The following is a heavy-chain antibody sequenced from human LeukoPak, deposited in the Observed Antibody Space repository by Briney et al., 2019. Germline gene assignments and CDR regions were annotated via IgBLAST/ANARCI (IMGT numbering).Heavy chain of an antibody. CDR1: GFTFSSYS. J-gene: IGHJ5*02. CDR2: ISGSSSTI. CDR3: ARAAASXTGFDP. V-gene: IGHV3-48*04. D-gene: IGHD6-13*01. Sequence: GGSLRLSCAASGFTFSSYSMSWVRLAPGKGLEWVSYISGSSSTIYYADSVKGRFTISRDNAKNSLYLQMNSLRAGDTAVYYCARAAASXTGFDPWGQGTLVTVSS.